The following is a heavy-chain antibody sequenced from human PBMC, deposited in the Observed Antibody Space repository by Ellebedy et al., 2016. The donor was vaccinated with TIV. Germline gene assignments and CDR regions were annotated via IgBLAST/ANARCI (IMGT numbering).Heavy chain of an antibody. CDR1: GGSISSSSYF. CDR2: IYYSGST. Sequence: SETLSLTCTVSGGSISSSSYFWGWIRQPPGKGLEWIGSIYYSGSTYYNPSLKSRVTISVDTSKNQFSLKLSSVTAADTAVYYWASGYRARMDVWGQGTTVTVSS. J-gene: IGHJ6*02. D-gene: IGHD3-16*02. CDR3: ASGYRARMDV. V-gene: IGHV4-39*07.